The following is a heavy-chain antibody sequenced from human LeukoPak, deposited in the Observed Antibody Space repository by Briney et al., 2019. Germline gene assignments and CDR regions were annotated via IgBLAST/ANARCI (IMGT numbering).Heavy chain of an antibody. CDR3: ARDTPLFVDY. D-gene: IGHD3-3*01. CDR1: GFTFTSYS. Sequence: GGSLRLSCAPSGFTFTSYSMNWVRQAPGKGLEWVSYISSSSSHIYYADSVKGRLTISRDNAKNSLYLQMNSLTAENTAVYYCARDTPLFVDYWGQGTLVTVSS. CDR2: ISSSSSHI. J-gene: IGHJ4*02. V-gene: IGHV3-21*01.